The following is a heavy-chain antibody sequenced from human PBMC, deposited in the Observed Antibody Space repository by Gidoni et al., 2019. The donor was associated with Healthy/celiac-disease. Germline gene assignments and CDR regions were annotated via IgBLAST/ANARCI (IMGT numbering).Heavy chain of an antibody. D-gene: IGHD4-17*01. J-gene: IGHJ4*02. CDR2: IIPSFGTA. CDR3: ASPYGDKGTPFDY. V-gene: IGHV1-69*01. Sequence: QVQLVQSGAQVKKPGSSVTVSCTASAGTFSSYAISWVRQSPGQGLEWMGGIIPSFGTANYAQKFQGRVTMTADESTSTAYMELSSLRSEDTAVYYCASPYGDKGTPFDYWGQGTLVTVSS. CDR1: AGTFSSYA.